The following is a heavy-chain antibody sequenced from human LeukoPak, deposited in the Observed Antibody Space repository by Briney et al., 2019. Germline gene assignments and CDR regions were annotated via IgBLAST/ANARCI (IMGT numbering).Heavy chain of an antibody. Sequence: PSETLCLTCPVSGGSISNYYYWTWIRQPPGKGLEWIGYVYYTGSTNFNPSLKSRVTMSLDTSRNRFSLKLTSLTAADTAVYYCARGAMATTPFFDYWVQATIATVPS. CDR1: GGSISNYY. CDR2: VYYTGST. J-gene: IGHJ4*02. V-gene: IGHV4-59*01. CDR3: ARGAMATTPFFDY. D-gene: IGHD5-24*01.